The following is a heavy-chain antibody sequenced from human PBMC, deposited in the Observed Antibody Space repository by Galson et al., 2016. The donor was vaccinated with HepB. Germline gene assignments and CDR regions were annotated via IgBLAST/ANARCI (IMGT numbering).Heavy chain of an antibody. V-gene: IGHV1-69*13. CDR3: ARQNTNYWYMDV. D-gene: IGHD3-3*01. CDR2: VIPMFGAA. CDR1: GDTFISYG. J-gene: IGHJ6*03. Sequence: SVKVSCKASGDTFISYGITWVRQVPGQGLEWMGGVIPMFGAAYNPQKFQGRVTISAEESTSTAYLELRSLRSGDTAVYFCARQNTNYWYMDVWGSGTTVTVSS.